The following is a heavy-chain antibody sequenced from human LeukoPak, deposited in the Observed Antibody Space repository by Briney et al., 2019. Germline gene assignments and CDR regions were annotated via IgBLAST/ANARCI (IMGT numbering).Heavy chain of an antibody. D-gene: IGHD4-11*01. J-gene: IGHJ6*02. CDR1: GFTFDDYA. Sequence: PGGSLRLSCAASGFTFDDYAMHWVRQAPGKGLEWVSGISWNSGSIGYADSVKGRFTVSRDNARNSLYLQMNSLTTEDTALYYCAKDIGDSNAEFVASPKFGYYFYGMDVWGLGTTVIVSS. CDR3: AKDIGDSNAEFVASPKFGYYFYGMDV. CDR2: ISWNSGSI. V-gene: IGHV3-9*01.